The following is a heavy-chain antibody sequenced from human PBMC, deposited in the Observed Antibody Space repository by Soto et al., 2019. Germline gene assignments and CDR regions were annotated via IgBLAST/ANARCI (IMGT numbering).Heavy chain of an antibody. J-gene: IGHJ4*02. CDR2: ISGSGGDNT. Sequence: EVQLLESGGGLVQPGGSLILSCAASGFTFGTYAMPWVRQAPGKGLEWVSAISGSGGDNTYYADSVKGRFTISRDNSKNTLYLQMNSLRAEDTAVYYCAKKFGYCNSRGYYPWAFDYWGQGTLVTVSS. V-gene: IGHV3-23*01. D-gene: IGHD3-22*01. CDR3: AKKFGYCNSRGYYPWAFDY. CDR1: GFTFGTYA.